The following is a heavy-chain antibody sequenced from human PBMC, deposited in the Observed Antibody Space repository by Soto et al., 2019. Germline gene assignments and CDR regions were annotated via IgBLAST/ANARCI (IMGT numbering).Heavy chain of an antibody. D-gene: IGHD2-15*01. CDR3: ARVDRASLRGYCSGGSCYPALSTYYYYYGMDV. Sequence: PGGSLRLSCAASGFTFSSYWMSWVRQAPGKGLEWVANIKQDGSEKYYVDSVKGRFTISRDNAKNSLYLQMNSLRAEDTAVYYCARVDRASLRGYCSGGSCYPALSTYYYYYGMDVWGQGTTVTVSS. CDR2: IKQDGSEK. J-gene: IGHJ6*02. CDR1: GFTFSSYW. V-gene: IGHV3-7*01.